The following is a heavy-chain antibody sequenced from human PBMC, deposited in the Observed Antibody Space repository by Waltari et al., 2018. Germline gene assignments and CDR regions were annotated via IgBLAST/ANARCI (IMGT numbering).Heavy chain of an antibody. CDR3: ARMGQRWLQYYYFDN. Sequence: EVQLVESGGGLIQPGGSLRLSCAASGFTVSSNYMSWVRQAPGKGLEWVSVIYSGGSTYYADSVKGRFTISRDNSKNTLYLQMNSLRAEDTAVYYCARMGQRWLQYYYFDNWGQGTLVTVSS. J-gene: IGHJ4*02. CDR1: GFTVSSNY. CDR2: IYSGGST. D-gene: IGHD5-12*01. V-gene: IGHV3-53*01.